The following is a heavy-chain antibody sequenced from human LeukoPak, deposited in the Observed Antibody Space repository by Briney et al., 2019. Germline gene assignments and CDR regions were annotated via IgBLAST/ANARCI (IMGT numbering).Heavy chain of an antibody. V-gene: IGHV4-34*01. CDR2: INHSGST. CDR1: GGSISSYY. J-gene: IGHJ6*02. D-gene: IGHD2-21*02. CDR3: ARVLLFSSYYYYGMDV. Sequence: SETLSLTCTVSGGSISSYYWSWIRQPPGKGLEWIGEINHSGSTNYNPSLKSRVTISVDTSKNQFSLKLSSVTAADTAVYYCARVLLFSSYYYYGMDVWGQGTTVTVSS.